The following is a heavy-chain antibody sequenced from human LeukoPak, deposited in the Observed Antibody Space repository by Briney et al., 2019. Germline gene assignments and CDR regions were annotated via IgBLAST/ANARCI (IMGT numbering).Heavy chain of an antibody. CDR2: IYYSGTT. J-gene: IGHJ4*02. D-gene: IGHD3-22*01. Sequence: SETLSLTCTVSGGSISSYYWSWIRQPPGKGLEWMGYIYYSGTTNYNPSLKSRVTISVDTSKNQFSLKLSSVTAADTAVYYCARHQGYDYDRSGYYAMDYWGQGTLVTVSS. V-gene: IGHV4-59*08. CDR1: GGSISSYY. CDR3: ARHQGYDYDRSGYYAMDY.